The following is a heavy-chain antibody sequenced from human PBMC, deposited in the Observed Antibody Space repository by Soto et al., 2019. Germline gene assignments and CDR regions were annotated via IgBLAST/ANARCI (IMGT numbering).Heavy chain of an antibody. CDR3: ASDSSGYVAPFDY. J-gene: IGHJ4*02. Sequence: GSLRLSCAASGFTFSSYAMHWVRQAPGKGLEWVAVISYDGSNKYYADSVKGRFTISRDNSKNTLYLQMNSLRAEDTAVYYCASDSSGYVAPFDYWGQGTLVTVSS. V-gene: IGHV3-30*04. D-gene: IGHD3-22*01. CDR1: GFTFSSYA. CDR2: ISYDGSNK.